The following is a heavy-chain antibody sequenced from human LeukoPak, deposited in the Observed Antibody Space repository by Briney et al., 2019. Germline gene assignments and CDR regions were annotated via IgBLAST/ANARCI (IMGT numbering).Heavy chain of an antibody. Sequence: GGSLRLSCAVSGITLSNYGMSWVRQAPGKGLEWVAGISDSGGRTNYADSVKGRFTISRDNSKNTLYLQMNSLRAEDTAVYYCAKDGAIDYWGQGTLVTVSS. CDR2: ISDSGGRT. J-gene: IGHJ4*02. CDR3: AKDGAIDY. CDR1: GITLSNYG. V-gene: IGHV3-23*01. D-gene: IGHD1-26*01.